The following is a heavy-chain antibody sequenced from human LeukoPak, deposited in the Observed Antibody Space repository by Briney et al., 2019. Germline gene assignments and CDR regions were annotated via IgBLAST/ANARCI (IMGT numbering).Heavy chain of an antibody. CDR1: GFTVSSNY. Sequence: GGSLRLSCAASGFTVSSNYMSWVRQAPGKGLEWVSVIYSGGSTYYADSVKGRFTISRDNSKNTLYLQMNSLRAEDTAVYYCARGLYYYDSSGYLYYWGQGTLVTVSS. CDR2: IYSGGST. J-gene: IGHJ4*02. V-gene: IGHV3-53*01. CDR3: ARGLYYYDSSGYLYY. D-gene: IGHD3-22*01.